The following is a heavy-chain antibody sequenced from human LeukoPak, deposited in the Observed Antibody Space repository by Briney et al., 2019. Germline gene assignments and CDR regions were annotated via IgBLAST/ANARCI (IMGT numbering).Heavy chain of an antibody. J-gene: IGHJ4*02. V-gene: IGHV3-7*01. D-gene: IGHD3-3*01. Sequence: GGSLRLSCAASGFTCSSYWMSWVRQAPGKGLEWVANIKQDGSEKYYVDSVEGRFTISRDNAKNSLYLQMNSLRAEDTAVYYCARPYVLRFLEWLPFDYWGQGTLVTVSS. CDR1: GFTCSSYW. CDR3: ARPYVLRFLEWLPFDY. CDR2: IKQDGSEK.